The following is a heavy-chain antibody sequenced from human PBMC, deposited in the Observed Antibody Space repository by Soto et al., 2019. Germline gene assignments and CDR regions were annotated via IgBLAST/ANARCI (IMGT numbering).Heavy chain of an antibody. CDR2: MNPSGGST. D-gene: IGHD2-15*01. J-gene: IGHJ6*02. Sequence: ASVKVSCKASGYTFTTYDISWVRQVTGQGLEWMGWMNPSGGSTSYAQKFQGRVTMTRDTSTSTVYMELSSLRSEDTAVYYCARDRSAVVVAAAYGMDVWGQGTTVTVSS. CDR1: GYTFTTYD. V-gene: IGHV1-8*01. CDR3: ARDRSAVVVAAAYGMDV.